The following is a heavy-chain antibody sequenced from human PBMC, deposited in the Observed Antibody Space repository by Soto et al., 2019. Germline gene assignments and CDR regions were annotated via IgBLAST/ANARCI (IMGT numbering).Heavy chain of an antibody. Sequence: QVQLVQSGAEVKKPGSSVKVSCKASGGTFSSYTISWVRQAPGQGLEWMGRIIPILGIANYAQKFQGRVTIPADKSTSTAYMELSSLRSEDTAVYYCARDPYGSGSYNWFDPWGQGTLVTVSS. CDR1: GGTFSSYT. CDR2: IIPILGIA. V-gene: IGHV1-69*08. D-gene: IGHD3-10*01. J-gene: IGHJ5*02. CDR3: ARDPYGSGSYNWFDP.